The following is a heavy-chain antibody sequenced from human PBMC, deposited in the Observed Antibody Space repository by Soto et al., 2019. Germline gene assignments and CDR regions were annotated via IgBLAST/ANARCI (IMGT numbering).Heavy chain of an antibody. CDR3: VRSYYSRRWFTFDL. V-gene: IGHV3-11*01. CDR1: GFDFGDYY. D-gene: IGHD3-10*01. J-gene: IGHJ4*02. CDR2: IDSGDGTT. Sequence: PGGSLRLSCTGSGFDFGDYYMSWIRQAPGKGLEWVSYIDSGDGTTYYTDSVKGRFTISRDNAKKTVYLQMSSLRVEDTALYYCVRSYYSRRWFTFDLWCQGPLVTVS.